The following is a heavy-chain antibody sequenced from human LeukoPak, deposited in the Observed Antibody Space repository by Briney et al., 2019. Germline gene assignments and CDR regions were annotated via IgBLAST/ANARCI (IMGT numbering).Heavy chain of an antibody. J-gene: IGHJ4*02. V-gene: IGHV4-31*03. CDR1: GGSISSGGYY. D-gene: IGHD4-23*01. CDR2: IYYSGST. CDR3: ASRLTTVVSHFDY. Sequence: SETLSLTCTVSGGSISSGGYYWSWIRQHPGKGLEWIGYIYYSGSTYYNPSLKSRVTISVDTSKNQFSLKLSSVTAADTAVYYYASRLTTVVSHFDYWGQGTLVTVSS.